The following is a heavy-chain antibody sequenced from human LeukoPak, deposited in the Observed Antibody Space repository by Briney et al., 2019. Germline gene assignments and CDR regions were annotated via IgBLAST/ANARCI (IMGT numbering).Heavy chain of an antibody. CDR3: ARRVKEQWLAAFDI. J-gene: IGHJ3*02. V-gene: IGHV5-51*01. D-gene: IGHD6-19*01. CDR1: GSNFTSYW. CDR2: IYPGDSDT. Sequence: GGSLEISCQGSGSNFTSYWSGWVRQVPGKGREWRGIIYPGDSDTRYSPSFQGQVTISADNSISTVYLRWSSLKASDTAMYYCARRVKEQWLAAFDIWGQGTMVTVSS.